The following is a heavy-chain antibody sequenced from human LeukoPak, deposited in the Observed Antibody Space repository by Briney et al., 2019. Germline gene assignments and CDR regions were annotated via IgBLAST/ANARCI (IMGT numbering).Heavy chain of an antibody. D-gene: IGHD3-10*02. J-gene: IGHJ4*02. Sequence: SETLSLTCAVYGGSFSGYYWSWIRQPPGKGLEWIGEINHSGSTNYNPSLKSRVTITVDTSKNQFSLKLSSVTAADTAVYYCARLLSSWKSGALYFDYWGQGTLVTVSS. V-gene: IGHV4-34*01. CDR3: ARLLSSWKSGALYFDY. CDR2: INHSGST. CDR1: GGSFSGYY.